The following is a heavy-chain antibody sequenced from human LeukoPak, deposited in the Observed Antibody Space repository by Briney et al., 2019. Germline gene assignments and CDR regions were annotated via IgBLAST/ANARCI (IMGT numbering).Heavy chain of an antibody. J-gene: IGHJ4*02. Sequence: ASVKVSCKASGYTFTRYGISWVRQAPGQGLAWMGWISTYDGNTKYAQKLQGRVTMTTDTSTSTAYMELRSLRSDDTAVYYCATGKYDSSGYGLDYWGQGTLVTVSS. CDR1: GYTFTRYG. CDR2: ISTYDGNT. CDR3: ATGKYDSSGYGLDY. D-gene: IGHD3-22*01. V-gene: IGHV1-18*01.